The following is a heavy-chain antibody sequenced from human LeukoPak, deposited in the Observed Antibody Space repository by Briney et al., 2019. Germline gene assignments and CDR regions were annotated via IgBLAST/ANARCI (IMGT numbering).Heavy chain of an antibody. J-gene: IGHJ4*02. D-gene: IGHD5-24*01. Sequence: SETLSLTCTVSDGSINSRGYYWAWIRQPPGKGLEWIGSISIYYSGSTYYNPSLKSRVTISVDTSESQFSLKLSSVTAADTAVYYCARRRWLQLFDYWGQGTLVTVSS. CDR1: DGSINSRGYY. CDR2: ISIYYSGST. V-gene: IGHV4-39*07. CDR3: ARRRWLQLFDY.